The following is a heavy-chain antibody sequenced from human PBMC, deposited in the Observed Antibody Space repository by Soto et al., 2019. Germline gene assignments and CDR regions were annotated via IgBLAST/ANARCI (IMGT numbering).Heavy chain of an antibody. J-gene: IGHJ6*02. CDR2: TYHSAST. V-gene: IGHV4-4*02. Sequence: SETLSLTCAVSGGSITSNNWWNWVRQPPGKGLEWIGETYHSASTNYNPSLKSRVIVSVDKSKNQFSLKLSSVTAADTAVYYCAGGVVGYNYGKPYYYFGLDVWGQGTTVTAP. CDR3: AGGVVGYNYGKPYYYFGLDV. CDR1: GGSITSNNW. D-gene: IGHD5-18*01.